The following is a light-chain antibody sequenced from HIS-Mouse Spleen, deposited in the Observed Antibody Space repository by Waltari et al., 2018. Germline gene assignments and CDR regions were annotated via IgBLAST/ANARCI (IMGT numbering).Light chain of an antibody. CDR1: ALPNTD. V-gene: IGLV3-10*01. CDR3: YSTDSSGNHRV. J-gene: IGLJ2*01. CDR2: EDS. Sequence: SYELTQPPSVSVSPGQTATITCSGDALPNTDAYSYQQKSGQAPVLVIYEDSKRPSGIPGRFSGSSSGTMATLTISGAQVEDEADYYCYSTDSSGNHRVFGGGTKLTVL.